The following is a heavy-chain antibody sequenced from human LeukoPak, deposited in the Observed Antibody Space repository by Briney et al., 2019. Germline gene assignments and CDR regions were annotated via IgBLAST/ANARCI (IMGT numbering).Heavy chain of an antibody. CDR2: IYHSGSI. J-gene: IGHJ4*02. D-gene: IGHD3-22*01. CDR3: ARHPLRVVVIND. Sequence: PSETLSLXCAVSGYSISSGYYWGWIRQPPGKGLEWIGSIYHSGSIYYNPSLKSRVTVSVDTSKNQFSLKLSSVTAADTAVYYCARHPLRVVVINDWGLGTLVTVSS. V-gene: IGHV4-38-2*01. CDR1: GYSISSGYY.